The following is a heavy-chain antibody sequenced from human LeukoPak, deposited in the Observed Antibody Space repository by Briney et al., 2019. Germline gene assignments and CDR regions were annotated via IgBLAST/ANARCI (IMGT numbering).Heavy chain of an antibody. V-gene: IGHV4-39*01. CDR1: GGSISSTGYY. J-gene: IGHJ4*02. D-gene: IGHD4-23*01. CDR3: ARLNQYGGYVDY. CDR2: IYYSGST. Sequence: SETLSLTCTVSGGSISSTGYYWGWIRQPPGKGLEWIGSIYYSGSTYYNPSLKSRVTISVDTSKNQFSLKLSSVTAADTAVYYCARLNQYGGYVDYWGQGTLVTVSS.